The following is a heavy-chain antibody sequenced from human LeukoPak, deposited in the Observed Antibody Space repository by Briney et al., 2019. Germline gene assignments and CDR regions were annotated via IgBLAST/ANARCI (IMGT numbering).Heavy chain of an antibody. Sequence: SETLSLTCAVYGGSFSGYYWSWIRQPPGKGLEWIGEINHSGSTNYNPSLKSRATLSVDTSKNQFSLKLSPVTAADTAVYYCATGPRVDSSSWFYNYWGQGTLVTVSS. D-gene: IGHD6-13*01. J-gene: IGHJ4*02. V-gene: IGHV4-34*01. CDR3: ATGPRVDSSSWFYNY. CDR2: INHSGST. CDR1: GGSFSGYY.